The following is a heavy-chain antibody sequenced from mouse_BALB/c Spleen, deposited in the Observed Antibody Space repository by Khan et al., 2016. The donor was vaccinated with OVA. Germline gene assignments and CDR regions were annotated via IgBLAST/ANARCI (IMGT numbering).Heavy chain of an antibody. D-gene: IGHD2-14*01. CDR2: INPCNGYP. J-gene: IGHJ3*01. V-gene: IGHV1-4*01. Sequence: VQLQESGAELARPGASVKMSCKASGYTFTSYTIHWIKLRPGQGLEWIGYINPCNGYPNYNQKFKDKATLTADKSSTTAYMELSGLASDDSALYNCVRDGAYHRSDGWFAYWGQGTLVTVSA. CDR3: VRDGAYHRSDGWFAY. CDR1: GYTFTSYT.